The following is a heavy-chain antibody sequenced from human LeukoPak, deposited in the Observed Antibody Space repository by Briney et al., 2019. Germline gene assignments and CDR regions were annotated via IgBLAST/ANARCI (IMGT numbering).Heavy chain of an antibody. CDR3: ANAKYYDILTGYYSAFDY. V-gene: IGHV3-9*01. CDR2: ISWNSGSI. Sequence: GGSLRLSCAASGFTFDDYAMHWVRQAPGKGLEWVSGISWNSGSIGYADSVKGRFTISRDNAKNSLYLQMNSLRAGDTALYYCANAKYYDILTGYYSAFDYWGQGTLVTVSS. J-gene: IGHJ4*02. CDR1: GFTFDDYA. D-gene: IGHD3-9*01.